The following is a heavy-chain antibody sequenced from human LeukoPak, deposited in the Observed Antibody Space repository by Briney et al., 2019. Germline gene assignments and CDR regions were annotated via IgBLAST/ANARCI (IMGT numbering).Heavy chain of an antibody. Sequence: SVKVSCKSSGGTFRSHVFSWVRQAPGQGLEWMGGMIPISGTSNYPQKFQGRVTITADESTSTVYMELSSLTSEDTAVYYCARDRDGSAAVGLADWGQGTLVTVSS. D-gene: IGHD6-13*01. V-gene: IGHV1-69*13. CDR2: MIPISGTS. CDR1: GGTFRSHV. J-gene: IGHJ4*02. CDR3: ARDRDGSAAVGLAD.